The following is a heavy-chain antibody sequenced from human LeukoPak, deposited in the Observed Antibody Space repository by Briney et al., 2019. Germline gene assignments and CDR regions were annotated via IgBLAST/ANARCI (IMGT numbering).Heavy chain of an antibody. Sequence: PGGSLRLSCAASVFTFDDYAMHWVRQAPGKGLEGVSLISGDGGSTYYADSVKARFTISRDNSKNSLYLQMNSLRTEDTALDYCAKTRPCSSSWYAFDYWGQGTLVTVSS. V-gene: IGHV3-43*02. J-gene: IGHJ4*02. CDR3: AKTRPCSSSWYAFDY. CDR2: ISGDGGST. CDR1: VFTFDDYA. D-gene: IGHD6-13*01.